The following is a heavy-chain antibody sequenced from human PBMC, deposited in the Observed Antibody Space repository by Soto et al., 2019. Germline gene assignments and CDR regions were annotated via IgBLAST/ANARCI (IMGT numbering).Heavy chain of an antibody. CDR3: FLIYGVAHRGLDY. D-gene: IGHD2-8*01. V-gene: IGHV5-51*01. Sequence: GASLKISCRGTGYNFNKTWIGWVRKMPGKGLEWMGIIYPGDSETRYSPSFQGQVTISVDKSKNTAYLHWSSLKAPDTAIYYCFLIYGVAHRGLDYCSAGNLVGVSS. CDR1: GYNFNKTW. J-gene: IGHJ4*02. CDR2: IYPGDSET.